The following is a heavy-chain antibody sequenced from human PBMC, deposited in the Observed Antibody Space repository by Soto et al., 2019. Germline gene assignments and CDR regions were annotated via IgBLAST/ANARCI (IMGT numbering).Heavy chain of an antibody. CDR3: AHSQGRYRGTTFTTWFDP. J-gene: IGHJ5*02. Sequence: QITLKESGPSLVKPTQTLTLTCTFSGFSLSTSGVGVGWIRQPPGKALEWLALIDWDEDKRYSPSLKSRLTIAMDTSINQGVITVINVAPVDRATYVCAHSQGRYRGTTFTTWFDPWGQETLVTVSS. D-gene: IGHD4-17*01. V-gene: IGHV2-5*02. CDR1: GFSLSTSGVG. CDR2: IDWDEDK.